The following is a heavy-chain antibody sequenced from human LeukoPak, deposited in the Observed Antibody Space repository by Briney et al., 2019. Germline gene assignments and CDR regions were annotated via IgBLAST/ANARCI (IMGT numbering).Heavy chain of an antibody. J-gene: IGHJ4*02. CDR3: ARKSLQGWNSDY. CDR2: ISSSGSNV. CDR1: GFTFSSHS. Sequence: GGSLRLSCAASGFTFSSHSMKWVRQAPGKGLEWVSYISSSGSNVYYADSVKGRFTISRDNAKNSLYLQMNSLRAEDTAVYYCARKSLQGWNSDYWGEGILVTVSS. V-gene: IGHV3-48*01. D-gene: IGHD1-7*01.